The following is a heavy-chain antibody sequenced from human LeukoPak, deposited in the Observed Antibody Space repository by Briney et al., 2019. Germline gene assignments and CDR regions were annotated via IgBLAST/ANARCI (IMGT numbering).Heavy chain of an antibody. D-gene: IGHD2-15*01. J-gene: IGHJ6*02. CDR2: ISSNGGST. CDR1: GSTFSSYA. Sequence: GGSLRLSCSASGSTFSSYAMHWVRQAPGKGLEYVSAISSNGGSTYYADSVKGRFTISRDNSKNTLYLQMSSLRAEDTAVYYCVKNIVVVVAALMPQDYYGMDVWGQGTTVTVSS. V-gene: IGHV3-64D*09. CDR3: VKNIVVVVAALMPQDYYGMDV.